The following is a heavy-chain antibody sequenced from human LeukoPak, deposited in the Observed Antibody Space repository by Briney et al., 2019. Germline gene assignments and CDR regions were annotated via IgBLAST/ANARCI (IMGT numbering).Heavy chain of an antibody. CDR1: GFTFSSYG. Sequence: GGSLRSSCAAPGFTFSSYGMHGAPQAPGKGLEWVAVIWYDGSNKYYADSVKGRFTISRDNSKNTLYLQMNSLRAEDTAVYYCARDYNDFWSGYSYYFDYWGQGTLVTVSS. CDR2: IWYDGSNK. J-gene: IGHJ4*02. CDR3: ARDYNDFWSGYSYYFDY. V-gene: IGHV3-33*01. D-gene: IGHD3-3*01.